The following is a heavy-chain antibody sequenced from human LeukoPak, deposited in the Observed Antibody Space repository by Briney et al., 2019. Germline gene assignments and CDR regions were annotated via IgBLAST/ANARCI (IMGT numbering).Heavy chain of an antibody. CDR1: GYTFTNSY. D-gene: IGHD5-24*01. CDR3: ARIRGGYNDAYDI. CDR2: INPGGGNT. J-gene: IGHJ3*02. V-gene: IGHV1-46*01. Sequence: ASVKVSCKASGYTFTNSYIHWVRQAPGQGLEWMVLINPGGGNTNYAQNFQGRLTMTRDTSTTTVYMELSSLRSEDTAIYYCARIRGGYNDAYDIWGQGTVVTVPS.